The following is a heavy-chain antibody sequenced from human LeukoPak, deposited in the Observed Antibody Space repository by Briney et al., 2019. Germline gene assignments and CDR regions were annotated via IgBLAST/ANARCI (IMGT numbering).Heavy chain of an antibody. Sequence: SETLSLTCSVSGVPINSRDYYWTWIRQPPGKGLEWVGSIYYSGNTYYNPPLQRRVTISVDTSRDYFSLTLSSVTAADTALYFCSRGTMTAKPADFWGQGTLVTVSS. CDR2: IYYSGNT. CDR3: SRGTMTAKPADF. V-gene: IGHV4-39*01. D-gene: IGHD3-10*01. J-gene: IGHJ4*02. CDR1: GVPINSRDYY.